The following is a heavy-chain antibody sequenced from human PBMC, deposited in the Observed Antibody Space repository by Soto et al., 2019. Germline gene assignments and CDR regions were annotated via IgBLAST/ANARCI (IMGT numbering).Heavy chain of an antibody. CDR3: ARGGIAAAEPYYFDY. CDR1: GYTFTSYG. D-gene: IGHD6-13*01. Sequence: QVQLVQSGAEVKKPGASVKVSCKASGYTFTSYGINWVRQAPGQGLEWMGWITAYNGNTNYAQKLQGRVTMTTDTSXXTAYMELRSLRFDDTAVYYCARGGIAAAEPYYFDYWGQGTLVTVSS. V-gene: IGHV1-18*01. J-gene: IGHJ4*02. CDR2: ITAYNGNT.